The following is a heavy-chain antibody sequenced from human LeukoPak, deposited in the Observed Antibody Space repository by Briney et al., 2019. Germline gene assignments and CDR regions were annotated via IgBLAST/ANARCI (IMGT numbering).Heavy chain of an antibody. CDR3: ARLELYYGSFYYMDV. D-gene: IGHD3-9*01. CDR2: INHSGST. CDR1: GGSFSGYY. J-gene: IGHJ6*03. Sequence: SETLSLTCAVYGGSFSGYYWSWIRQPPGKGLEWIGEINHSGSTNYNPSLKSRVTISVDTSKNQFSLKLSSVTAADTAVYYCARLELYYGSFYYMDVWGKGTTVTISS. V-gene: IGHV4-34*01.